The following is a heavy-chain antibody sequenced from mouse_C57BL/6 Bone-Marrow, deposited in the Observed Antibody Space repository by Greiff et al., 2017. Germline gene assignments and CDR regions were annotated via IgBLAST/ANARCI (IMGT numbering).Heavy chain of an antibody. J-gene: IGHJ4*01. CDR3: AREGVRRAMDY. CDR1: GFTFSSYA. CDR2: ISDGGSYT. V-gene: IGHV5-4*01. D-gene: IGHD2-14*01. Sequence: DVQLVESGGGLVKPGGSLKLSCAASGFTFSSYAMSWVRLTPEKRLEWVATISDGGSYTYYPDNVKGRFTISRDNAKNNLYLQMSHLKSEDTAMYYCAREGVRRAMDYWGQGTSVTVSS.